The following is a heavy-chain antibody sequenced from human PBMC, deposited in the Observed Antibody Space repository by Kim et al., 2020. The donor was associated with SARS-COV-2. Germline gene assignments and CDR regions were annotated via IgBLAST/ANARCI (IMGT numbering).Heavy chain of an antibody. Sequence: GGSLRLSCTASGFTFGDYAMSWFRQAPGKGLEWVGFIRSKAYGGTTEYAASVKGRFTISRDHSKSIAYLQMNSLKTEDTAVYYCTRGTPGGGSCYSCWGQGTLVTVSS. CDR3: TRGTPGGGSCYSC. V-gene: IGHV3-49*03. CDR1: GFTFGDYA. D-gene: IGHD2-15*01. CDR2: IRSKAYGGTT. J-gene: IGHJ4*02.